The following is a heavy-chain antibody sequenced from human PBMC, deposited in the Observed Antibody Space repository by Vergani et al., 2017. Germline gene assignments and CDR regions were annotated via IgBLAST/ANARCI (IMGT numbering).Heavy chain of an antibody. D-gene: IGHD3-16*01. J-gene: IGHJ4*02. V-gene: IGHV3-49*04. CDR3: TRDRRDDSYAYFDY. CDR1: GFTLGDYA. Sequence: EVHLVESGGGLVQPGRSLRLSCSGSGFTLGDYAMTWVRQAPGKGLEWVAFIWSKPYGGTTEYAASVEGRFTISRDDSKSIAYLQMSSLQAEDTAVYYCTRDRRDDSYAYFDYWGQGTLVTVSP. CDR2: IWSKPYGGTT.